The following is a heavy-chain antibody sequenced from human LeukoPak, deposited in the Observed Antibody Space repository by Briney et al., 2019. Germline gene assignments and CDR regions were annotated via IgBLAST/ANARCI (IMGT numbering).Heavy chain of an antibody. J-gene: IGHJ4*02. CDR2: ISYDGSNK. Sequence: GRSLRLSCAASGFTFSSYGLHWVRKAPGKGLEWVALISYDGSNKYYADSVKGRFTISRDNSKNTLYLQMNSLRAEDTAVYYCAKDEIGAVAGLIDYWGQGTLVTVSS. D-gene: IGHD6-19*01. V-gene: IGHV3-30*18. CDR3: AKDEIGAVAGLIDY. CDR1: GFTFSSYG.